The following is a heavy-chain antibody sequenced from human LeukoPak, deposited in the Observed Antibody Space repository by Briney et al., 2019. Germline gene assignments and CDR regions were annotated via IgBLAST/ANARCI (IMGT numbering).Heavy chain of an antibody. CDR2: IYTSGST. Sequence: PSETLSLTCTVSGGSISSGSYYWSWIRQPAGKGLEWIGRIYTSGSTNYNPSLKSRVTISVDTYKNQFSLKLSSVTAADTAVYYGARGPLWYYFDYWGQGTLVTVSS. CDR1: GGSISSGSYY. D-gene: IGHD2-8*02. V-gene: IGHV4-61*02. J-gene: IGHJ4*02. CDR3: ARGPLWYYFDY.